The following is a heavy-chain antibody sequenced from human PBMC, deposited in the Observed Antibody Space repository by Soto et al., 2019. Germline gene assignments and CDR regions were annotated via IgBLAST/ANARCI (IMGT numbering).Heavy chain of an antibody. CDR1: GFTFSSYS. CDR2: ISSSSSYI. Sequence: GGSLRLSCAASGFTFSSYSMNWVRQAPGKGLEWVSSISSSSSYIYYADSVKGRFTISGDNAKNSLYLQMNSLRAEDTAVYYCAREGYGDYAHYYYYYGMDVWGQGTTVTVSS. V-gene: IGHV3-21*01. J-gene: IGHJ6*02. D-gene: IGHD4-17*01. CDR3: AREGYGDYAHYYYYYGMDV.